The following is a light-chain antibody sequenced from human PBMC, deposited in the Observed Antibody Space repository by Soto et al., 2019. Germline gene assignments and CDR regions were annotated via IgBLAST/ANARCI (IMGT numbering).Light chain of an antibody. CDR2: AAS. CDR1: QSIKNY. V-gene: IGKV1-6*01. J-gene: IGKJ1*01. Sequence: IQVTQSPSSLSASVGDRVTITCRESQSIKNYLNWCQQKQGKAPKLLIYAASSLQSGVPSRFSGSGAGTDCTRPISSLQPEDVETYDCLQDYKYTWTFGPGTKVDIK. CDR3: LQDYKYTWT.